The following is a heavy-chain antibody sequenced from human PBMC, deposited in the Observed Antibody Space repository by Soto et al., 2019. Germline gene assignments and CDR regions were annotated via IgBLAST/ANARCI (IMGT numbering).Heavy chain of an antibody. CDR2: INPNSGGT. CDR1: GYTFTGYY. V-gene: IGHV1-2*04. J-gene: IGHJ5*02. D-gene: IGHD2-15*01. CDR3: ARTSPWYCSGGSCYDWFDP. Sequence: ASVKVSCKASGYTFTGYYMHWVRQAPGQGLEWMGWINPNSGGTNYAQKFQGWVTMTRDTSISTAYMKLSRLRSDDTAVYYCARTSPWYCSGGSCYDWFDPWGQGTLVTVSS.